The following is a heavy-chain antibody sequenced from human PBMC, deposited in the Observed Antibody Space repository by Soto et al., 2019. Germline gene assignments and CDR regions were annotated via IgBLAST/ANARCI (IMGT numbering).Heavy chain of an antibody. CDR1: GFTFSSYA. J-gene: IGHJ4*02. D-gene: IGHD3-10*01. V-gene: IGHV3-23*01. CDR3: AKEDPTRFSWFGELLGYFDY. CDR2: ISGSGGST. Sequence: HPGGSLRLSCAASGFTFSSYAMSWVRQAPGKGLEWVSAISGSGGSTYYADSVKGRFTISRDNSKNTLYLQMNSLRAEDTAVYYCAKEDPTRFSWFGELLGYFDYWGQGTLVTVSS.